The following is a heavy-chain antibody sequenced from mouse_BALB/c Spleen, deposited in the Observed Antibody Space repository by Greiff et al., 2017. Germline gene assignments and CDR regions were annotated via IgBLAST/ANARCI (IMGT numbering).Heavy chain of an antibody. D-gene: IGHD1-1*02. Sequence: DVKLVESGGGLVQPGGSLRLSCATSGFTFTDYYMSWVRQPPGKALEWLGFIRNKANGYTTEYSASVKGRFTISRDNSQSILYLQMNTLRAEDSATYYCARHYPYAMDYWGQGTSVTVSS. CDR2: IRNKANGYTT. J-gene: IGHJ4*01. CDR1: GFTFTDYY. CDR3: ARHYPYAMDY. V-gene: IGHV7-3*02.